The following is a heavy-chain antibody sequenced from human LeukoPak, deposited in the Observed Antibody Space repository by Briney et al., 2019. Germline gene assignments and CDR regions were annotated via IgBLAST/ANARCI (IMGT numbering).Heavy chain of an antibody. CDR2: IIPIFGTA. V-gene: IGHV1-69*06. J-gene: IGHJ4*02. Sequence: SANASCNSSGGTLSSYAIRWVRQAPGQGLEWMGGIIPIFGTANYAQKFQGRVTITADKSTSTAYMELSSLRSEDTAVYYCARGPQGYGPGYWGQGTLVTVSS. CDR3: ARGPQGYGPGY. D-gene: IGHD5-18*01. CDR1: GGTLSSYA.